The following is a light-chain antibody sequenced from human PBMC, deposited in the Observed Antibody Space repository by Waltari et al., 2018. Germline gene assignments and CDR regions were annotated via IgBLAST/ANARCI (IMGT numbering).Light chain of an antibody. J-gene: IGKJ1*01. CDR3: HQYYNWPQT. CDR1: ENVDNK. V-gene: IGKV3-15*01. Sequence: EIVMTQSPATLSVSPGQRATLSCRASENVDNKLAWYQLKPGQAPRLIIYNTFIRATDIPARFSGSGSGTEFILTISSLQSEDLAVYSCHQYYNWPQTFGQGTKVEIK. CDR2: NTF.